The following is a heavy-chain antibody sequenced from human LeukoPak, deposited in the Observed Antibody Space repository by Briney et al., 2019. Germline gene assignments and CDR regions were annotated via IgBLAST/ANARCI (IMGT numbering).Heavy chain of an antibody. CDR3: ARGGLNALEAFDI. Sequence: GGTLRLSCAASGFSFSSYWMHWVRQAPGKGLVWVSRINGDGSSTMYADSVKGRFTNSRDNAKNKRYLQMNSLRAEDTAVYYCARGGLNALEAFDIWGQGTLVTVCS. CDR1: GFSFSSYW. D-gene: IGHD1-1*01. J-gene: IGHJ3*02. CDR2: INGDGSST. V-gene: IGHV3-74*03.